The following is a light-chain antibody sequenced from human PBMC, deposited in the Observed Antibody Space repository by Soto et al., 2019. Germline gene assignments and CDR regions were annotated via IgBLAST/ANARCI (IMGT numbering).Light chain of an antibody. Sequence: DIQMTQSPSSVSASIGDRVTISCRASQGIYKWLVWYQQKPGKAPKLLIYAASSLQSGVPSRFSGSGYGTDFTLTISSLQPEDFATYYCQQADSFPRSFGGGTKVEI. CDR1: QGIYKW. V-gene: IGKV1-12*01. J-gene: IGKJ4*01. CDR2: AAS. CDR3: QQADSFPRS.